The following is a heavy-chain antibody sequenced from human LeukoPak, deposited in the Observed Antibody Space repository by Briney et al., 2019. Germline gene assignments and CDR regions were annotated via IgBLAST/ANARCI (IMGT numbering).Heavy chain of an antibody. D-gene: IGHD2-8*01. Sequence: PGGSLRLSCAASGFSFSSYIMNWVRQAPGKGLEWVSSISSSSSSYIYYADSVKGRFTISRDNAKKSLYLQMNSLRAEDTAVYYCARVEMGAFDIWGQGTMVTVSS. CDR1: GFSFSSYI. V-gene: IGHV3-21*01. CDR2: ISSSSSSYI. J-gene: IGHJ3*02. CDR3: ARVEMGAFDI.